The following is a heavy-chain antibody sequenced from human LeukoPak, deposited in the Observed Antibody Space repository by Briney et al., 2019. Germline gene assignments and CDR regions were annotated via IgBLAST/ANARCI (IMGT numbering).Heavy chain of an antibody. Sequence: SETLSLTCTVSGGSISSYYWSWIRQPAGRGLEWIGRIYTSGSTNYNPSLKSRVTMSVDTSKNQFSLKLSSVTAADTAVYYCARVTDYGDYVVDAFDIWGQGTMVTVSS. J-gene: IGHJ3*02. CDR3: ARVTDYGDYVVDAFDI. CDR1: GGSISSYY. D-gene: IGHD4-17*01. V-gene: IGHV4-4*07. CDR2: IYTSGST.